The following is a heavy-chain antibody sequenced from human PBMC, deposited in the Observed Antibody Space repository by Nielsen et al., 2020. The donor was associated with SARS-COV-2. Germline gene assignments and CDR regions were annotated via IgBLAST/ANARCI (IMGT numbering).Heavy chain of an antibody. CDR2: MYYSGST. CDR3: ARVGDYDYVWGSYRRMGGSYGY. J-gene: IGHJ4*02. Sequence: PGKGLEWIGYMYYSGSTNYNPSLKSRVTISVDTSKNQFSLKLSSVTAADTAVYYCARVGDYDYVWGSYRRMGGSYGYWGQGTLVTVSS. V-gene: IGHV4-59*13. D-gene: IGHD3-16*02.